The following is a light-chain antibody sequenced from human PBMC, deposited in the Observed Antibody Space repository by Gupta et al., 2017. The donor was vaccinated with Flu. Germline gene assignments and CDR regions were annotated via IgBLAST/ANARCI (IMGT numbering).Light chain of an antibody. CDR3: QQPYSSPPRT. V-gene: IGKV1-12*01. CDR1: QAISNR. CDR2: GAS. Sequence: SSVAASVGDTVTITCRASQAISNRLAWYQQKTRKDAKHLVYGASSLQSRVPSRFSSSRYGTDFTLTISSRQPEDYAAYYCQQPYSSPPRTFGGGTKVEIK. J-gene: IGKJ4*01.